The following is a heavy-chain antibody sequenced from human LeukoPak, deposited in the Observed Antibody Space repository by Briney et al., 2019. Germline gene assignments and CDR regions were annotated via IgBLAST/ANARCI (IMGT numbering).Heavy chain of an antibody. Sequence: SVKVSCTASGGTFSSYAISWVRQAPGQGLEWMGGIIPIFGTANYAQKFQGRVTMTRNTSISTAYMELSSLRSEDTAVYYCARRPSKYYDILTGYYRSECYYWGQGTLVTVSS. CDR3: ARRPSKYYDILTGYYRSECYY. J-gene: IGHJ4*02. CDR2: IIPIFGTA. V-gene: IGHV1-69*05. D-gene: IGHD3-9*01. CDR1: GGTFSSYA.